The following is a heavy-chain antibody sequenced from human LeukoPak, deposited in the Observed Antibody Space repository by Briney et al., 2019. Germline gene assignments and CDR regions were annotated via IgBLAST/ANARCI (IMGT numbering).Heavy chain of an antibody. J-gene: IGHJ4*02. CDR3: AKVGFGWYQIDY. CDR2: MRYDGTSQ. CDR1: GFTLSIYG. D-gene: IGHD6-19*01. V-gene: IGHV3-30*02. Sequence: PGGSLRLSCATSGFTLSIYGMHWVRQAPGKGLEWVAFMRYDGTSQYCTDSVKGRFTISRDNSMNTMYLQMNSLRVEDTAVYYCAKVGFGWYQIDYWGQGTLVTVSS.